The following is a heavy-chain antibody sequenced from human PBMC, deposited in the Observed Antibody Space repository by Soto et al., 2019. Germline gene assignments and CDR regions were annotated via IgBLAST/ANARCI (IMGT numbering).Heavy chain of an antibody. CDR2: IIPIFGTA. CDR1: GGTFSSYA. V-gene: IGHV1-69*12. J-gene: IGHJ6*02. D-gene: IGHD4-17*01. Sequence: QVQLVQSGAEVKKPGSSVKVSCKASGGTFSSYAISWVRQAPGQGLEWMGGIIPIFGTANYAQKFQGRVTITADESTSTAYVELSSLRSEDTAVYYCASHQPDYGDSPRHYYYGMDVWGQGTTVTVSS. CDR3: ASHQPDYGDSPRHYYYGMDV.